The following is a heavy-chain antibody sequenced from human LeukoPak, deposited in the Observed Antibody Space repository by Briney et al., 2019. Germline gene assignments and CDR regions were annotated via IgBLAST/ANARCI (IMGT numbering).Heavy chain of an antibody. J-gene: IGHJ4*02. V-gene: IGHV3-43D*04. CDR2: ISWDGGST. Sequence: PGESLRLSCAASGFTFDDYAMHWVRQAPGKGLEWVSLISWDGGSTYYADSVKGRFTISRDNSKNSLYLQMNSLRAEDTALYYCAKDKGYSSSWYLFDYWGQGTLVTVSS. CDR3: AKDKGYSSSWYLFDY. D-gene: IGHD6-13*01. CDR1: GFTFDDYA.